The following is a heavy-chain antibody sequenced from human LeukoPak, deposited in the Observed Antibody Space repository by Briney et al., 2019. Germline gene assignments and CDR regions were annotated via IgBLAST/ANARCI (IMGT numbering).Heavy chain of an antibody. CDR1: GFTFDDYA. CDR2: ISWNSGSI. J-gene: IGHJ4*02. CDR3: ARVSDISVAAYFDY. V-gene: IGHV3-9*01. D-gene: IGHD6-19*01. Sequence: GGSLRLSCAASGFTFDDYAMHWVRQAPGKGLEWVSGISWNSGSIGYADSVKGRFTISRDNAKNSLYLQMNSLRAEDTALYYCARVSDISVAAYFDYWGQGTLVTVSS.